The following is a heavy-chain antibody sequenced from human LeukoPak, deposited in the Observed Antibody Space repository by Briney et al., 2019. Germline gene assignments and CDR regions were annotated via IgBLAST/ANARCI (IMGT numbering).Heavy chain of an antibody. CDR1: GGTFSSYA. CDR2: IIPIFGTA. V-gene: IGHV1-69*05. D-gene: IGHD3-10*01. J-gene: IGHJ5*02. Sequence: SVKVSCKASGGTFSSYAISWVLQAPGQRLEWMGRIIPIFGTANYAQKFQDRVTITTDEYTSTAYMELSSLRSEDTAVYYCARAGTENFSNNWFDPWGEGTLVTLSS. CDR3: ARAGTENFSNNWFDP.